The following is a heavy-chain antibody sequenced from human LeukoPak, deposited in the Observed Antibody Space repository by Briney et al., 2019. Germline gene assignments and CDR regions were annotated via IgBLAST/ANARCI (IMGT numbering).Heavy chain of an antibody. CDR3: ARSTYQKSTIYLLRYFDWLFNDY. CDR1: GFTFSTYS. D-gene: IGHD3-9*01. V-gene: IGHV3-21*01. CDR2: ITSSSASI. Sequence: GGSLRLSCAASGFTFSTYSMNWVRQAPGKGLEWVSSITSSSASIYYADSVKGRFTISRDNAKNSLYLQMNSLRAEDTAVYYCARSTYQKSTIYLLRYFDWLFNDYWGQGTLVTVSS. J-gene: IGHJ4*02.